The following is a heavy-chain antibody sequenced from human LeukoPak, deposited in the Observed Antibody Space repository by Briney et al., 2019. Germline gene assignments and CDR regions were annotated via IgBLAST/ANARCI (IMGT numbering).Heavy chain of an antibody. V-gene: IGHV3-48*03. J-gene: IGHJ5*02. CDR1: GFTFSSYE. D-gene: IGHD4-11*01. CDR2: ISSSGSTI. Sequence: PGGSLRLSCAASGFTFSSYEMNWVRQAPGKGLEWVSYISSSGSTIYYADSVKGRFTISRDNAKNSLYLQMNSLRAEDKAVYYCARSRTVTAYNWFDPWGQGTLVTVSS. CDR3: ARSRTVTAYNWFDP.